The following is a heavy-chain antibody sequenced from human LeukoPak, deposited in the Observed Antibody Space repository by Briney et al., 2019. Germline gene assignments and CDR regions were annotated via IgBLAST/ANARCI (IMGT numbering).Heavy chain of an antibody. J-gene: IGHJ4*02. V-gene: IGHV4-31*03. Sequence: SETLSLTCTVSGGSINTVSYYWTWIRQRPGKGLEWIGYIYYSGSTDYNPSLQSRVTISLDTPKNQFSLRLRSVTAADTAVYYCARDVSGWRFDYWGQGTPVTVSS. CDR1: GGSINTVSYY. CDR2: IYYSGST. D-gene: IGHD6-19*01. CDR3: ARDVSGWRFDY.